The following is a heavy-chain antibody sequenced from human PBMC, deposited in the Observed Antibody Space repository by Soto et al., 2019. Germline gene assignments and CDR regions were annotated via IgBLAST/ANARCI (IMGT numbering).Heavy chain of an antibody. J-gene: IGHJ4*02. CDR3: ARLYGSSGHIDY. D-gene: IGHD6-19*01. CDR1: GYSFTSYW. V-gene: IGHV5-51*01. CDR2: IYPSDSDT. Sequence: PGESLKISFKVSGYSFTSYWIGWVRQMPGKGLEWMGIIYPSDSDTRYSPSFQGQVTISADKSISTTYLQWSSLKASDSAMYYCARLYGSSGHIDYWGQGTLVTVSS.